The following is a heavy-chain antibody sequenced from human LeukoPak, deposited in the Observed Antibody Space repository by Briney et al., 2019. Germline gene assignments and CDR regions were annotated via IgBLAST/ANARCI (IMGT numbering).Heavy chain of an antibody. D-gene: IGHD3-10*01. J-gene: IGHJ4*02. CDR1: GYTFTNYD. CDR3: ARNYYGSGTFDY. Sequence: ASVKVSCKASGYTFTNYDINWVRQAPGLGLEWMGWMTPNSGNTGYAQKFQGRVTMTRDTSISTAYMELSSLRSEDTAVYYCARNYYGSGTFDYWGQGTLVTVSS. V-gene: IGHV1-8*01. CDR2: MTPNSGNT.